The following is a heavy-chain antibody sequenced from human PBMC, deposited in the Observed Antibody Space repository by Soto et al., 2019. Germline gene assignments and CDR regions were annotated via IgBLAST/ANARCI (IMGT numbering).Heavy chain of an antibody. CDR2: ISSRGSYK. CDR1: GFIFSTYS. D-gene: IGHD4-4*01. V-gene: IGHV3-21*01. Sequence: EAQLVESGGGLVKPGGSLRLSCAASGFIFSTYSMNWVRQAPGKGLEWVSSISSRGSYKHYADSVKGRFTISRDNAKTSLYLQMNSLRAEDTAVYYCAREGFSNYNNYYFDYWGQGTLVTVSS. J-gene: IGHJ4*02. CDR3: AREGFSNYNNYYFDY.